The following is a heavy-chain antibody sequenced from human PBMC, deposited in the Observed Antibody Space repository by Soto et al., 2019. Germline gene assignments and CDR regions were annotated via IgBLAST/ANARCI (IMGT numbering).Heavy chain of an antibody. J-gene: IGHJ3*02. CDR2: IIPILGIA. CDR3: ARDWFNAFDI. D-gene: IGHD3-10*01. CDR1: VCTFSSYT. V-gene: IGHV1-69*08. Sequence: QVQLVQSGAEVKKPASSLKVACKASVCTFSSYTISWVRQAPGQGLAWMGRIIPILGIANYAQKFQGRVTITADKSTSTAYMELSSLRSEDTAVYYCARDWFNAFDIWGQGTMDTVSS.